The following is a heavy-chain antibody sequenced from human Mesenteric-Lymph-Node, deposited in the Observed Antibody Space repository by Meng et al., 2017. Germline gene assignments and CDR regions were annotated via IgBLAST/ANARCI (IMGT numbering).Heavy chain of an antibody. CDR3: ASDLRYSGSSREYGMDV. D-gene: IGHD1-26*01. CDR2: INSDGSST. Sequence: GGSLRLSCAASGFTFSSYWMHWVRQAPGKGLVWVSRINSDGSSTSYADSVKGRFTISRDNAKNTLYLQMNILRAEDTAVYYCASDLRYSGSSREYGMDVWGQGTTVTVSS. CDR1: GFTFSSYW. V-gene: IGHV3-74*01. J-gene: IGHJ6*02.